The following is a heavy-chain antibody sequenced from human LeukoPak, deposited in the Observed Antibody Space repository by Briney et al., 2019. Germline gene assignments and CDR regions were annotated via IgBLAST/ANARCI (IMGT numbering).Heavy chain of an antibody. J-gene: IGHJ6*02. D-gene: IGHD2-15*01. CDR1: GFTFRNYG. CDR2: ISKDGGSNK. Sequence: GSLRLSCAASGFTFRNYGMHWVRQAPGKGLEWVAVISKDGGSNKYHADSVKGRFTISRDNSMNTLYLQMNSLRAEDTSVYYCARDGEYCSAGCTSHSYSYGLDVWGQGTTVTVSS. V-gene: IGHV3-30*03. CDR3: ARDGEYCSAGCTSHSYSYGLDV.